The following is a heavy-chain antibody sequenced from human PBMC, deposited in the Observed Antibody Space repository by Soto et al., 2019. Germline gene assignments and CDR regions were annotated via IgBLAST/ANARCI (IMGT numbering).Heavy chain of an antibody. CDR1: GFTITSYE. CDR2: MSSSGVTI. CDR3: ARDAGIPGLGNWFDS. J-gene: IGHJ5*01. V-gene: IGHV3-48*03. D-gene: IGHD6-6*01. Sequence: EMQVLESGGGLVQPGGSLRLSCTASGFTITSYEINWVRQAPGKGLEWVSFMSSSGVTIYYADSVKGRFTISRDTAKNSVYLQMNSLRVEATAVYYCARDAGIPGLGNWFDSWGQGTLVTVSS.